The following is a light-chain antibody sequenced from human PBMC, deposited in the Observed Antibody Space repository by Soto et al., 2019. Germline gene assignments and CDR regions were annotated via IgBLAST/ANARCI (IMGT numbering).Light chain of an antibody. CDR3: MQSIKLPYT. CDR2: EVS. J-gene: IGKJ2*01. V-gene: IGKV2D-29*01. Sequence: DIVLTQTPLFLSVTPGQPASISCRSTQSLLHSDGKTYFYWFLQKAGQPPRLLIYEVSNRFSGVSDRLSGSGSGTDFTLKISRVEADDVGIYYCMQSIKLPYTGGQGTKLEIK. CDR1: QSLLHSDGKTY.